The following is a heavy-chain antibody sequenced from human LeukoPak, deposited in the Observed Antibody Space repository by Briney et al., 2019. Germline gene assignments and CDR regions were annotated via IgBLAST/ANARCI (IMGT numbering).Heavy chain of an antibody. CDR3: ARATVDTAMATDGYYFDY. J-gene: IGHJ4*02. Sequence: GASVKVSCKASGYTFTGYYMHWVRQAPGQGLEWMGWINPNSGGTNYAQKFQGRVTMTRDTSISTAYMELSRLRSDDTAVYYCARATVDTAMATDGYYFDYWGQGTLVTVSS. CDR2: INPNSGGT. CDR1: GYTFTGYY. V-gene: IGHV1-2*02. D-gene: IGHD5-18*01.